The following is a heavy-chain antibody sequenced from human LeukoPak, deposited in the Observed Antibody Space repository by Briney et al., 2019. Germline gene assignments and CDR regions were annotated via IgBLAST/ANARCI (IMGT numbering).Heavy chain of an antibody. D-gene: IGHD5-24*01. CDR3: ARPRWLQAIDI. Sequence: SETLSLTCTVSGYSITSAYYWGWIRQPPGKGLEWIGRFFLKGSTYYNPSLKSRVTISVDTSKNQFSLKLSSVTAADTAVYYCARPRWLQAIDIWGQGTMVTVSS. J-gene: IGHJ3*02. CDR2: FFLKGST. CDR1: GYSITSAYY. V-gene: IGHV4-38-2*02.